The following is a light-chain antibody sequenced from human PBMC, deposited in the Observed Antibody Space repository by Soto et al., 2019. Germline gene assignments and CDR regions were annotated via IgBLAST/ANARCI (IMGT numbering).Light chain of an antibody. CDR3: QQYDNSPLT. J-gene: IGKJ4*01. Sequence: DNGLTQSPGTVSLSTGERAALSCRASQSVSSGYLAWYQQKPGQAPRLLIYGASNRATGIPDRFSGSGSGTDFTLTISRLEPEDFAVYYCQQYDNSPLTFGGGTKVDIK. V-gene: IGKV3-20*01. CDR1: QSVSSGY. CDR2: GAS.